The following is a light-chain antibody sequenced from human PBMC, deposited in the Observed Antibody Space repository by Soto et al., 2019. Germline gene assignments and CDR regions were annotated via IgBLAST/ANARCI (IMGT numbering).Light chain of an antibody. J-gene: IGLJ2*01. CDR2: NTY. CDR1: SSNIGSHT. CDR3: AAWDDSLNVVV. Sequence: QSVLTQPPSASGTPGQRVTISCSGSSSNIGSHTVNWYQQLPGTAPRLLIYNTYYRPSGVPDRFSGSKSGTSASLAISGLQSEDEADYSSAAWDDSLNVVVFGGGTKVTVL. V-gene: IGLV1-44*01.